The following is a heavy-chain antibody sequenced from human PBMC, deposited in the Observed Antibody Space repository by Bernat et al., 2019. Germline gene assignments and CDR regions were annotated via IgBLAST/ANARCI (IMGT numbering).Heavy chain of an antibody. CDR2: INPSGGST. Sequence: QVQLVQSGAEVKKPGASVKVSCKASGYTFTTYYMHWVRQAPGQGLEWMGIINPSGGSTSYAQKFQGRVTMTRDTSTSTVYMELSSLRSEDTAVYYCARGEARTYSSLTQNWFDPWGQGTLVTVSS. CDR1: GYTFTTYY. CDR3: ARGEARTYSSLTQNWFDP. D-gene: IGHD6-13*01. V-gene: IGHV1-46*01. J-gene: IGHJ5*02.